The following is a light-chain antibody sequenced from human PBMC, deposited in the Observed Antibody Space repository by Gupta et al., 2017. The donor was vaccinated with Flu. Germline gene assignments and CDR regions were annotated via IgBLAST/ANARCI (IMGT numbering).Light chain of an antibody. CDR2: DAS. CDR3: QHLRLT. V-gene: IGKV3-11*01. J-gene: IGKJ4*01. CDR1: QSVSSY. Sequence: EIVLTQSPATLSLSPGERATLSCRASQSVSSYLAWYQQKPGQAPRLLIYDASNRATGIPARFSGSGSGTDFTLTISSLEPEDFAVYYCQHLRLTFGGGTKVEIK.